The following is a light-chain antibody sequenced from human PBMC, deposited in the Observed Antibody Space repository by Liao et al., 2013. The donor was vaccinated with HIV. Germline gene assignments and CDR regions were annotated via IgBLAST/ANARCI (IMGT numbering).Light chain of an antibody. CDR1: RVGGKT. J-gene: IGLJ1*01. Sequence: SYELTQPPSVSVAPGTTATITCGGNRVGGKTVHWYQQKPGQAPVLVIYNDSDRPSGIPERFSGSNSGNTATLTISRVEAGDEADYYCQVWDSSSDHPGVFGTGTKVTVL. V-gene: IGLV3-21*01. CDR3: QVWDSSSDHPGV. CDR2: NDS.